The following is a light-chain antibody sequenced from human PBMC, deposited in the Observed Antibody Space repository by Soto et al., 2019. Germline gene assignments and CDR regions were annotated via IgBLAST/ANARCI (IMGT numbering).Light chain of an antibody. CDR3: QQYTENWT. J-gene: IGKJ1*01. CDR1: QGISTW. CDR2: RAS. Sequence: DIQMTQSPPTLSASVGDRVTITCRASQGISTWLAWYQQKPGKAPKLLIYRASSLESGVPSRFSGSGSGTEFTLTINSLQPDDFATYYCQQYTENWTFGQGTKVEI. V-gene: IGKV1-5*03.